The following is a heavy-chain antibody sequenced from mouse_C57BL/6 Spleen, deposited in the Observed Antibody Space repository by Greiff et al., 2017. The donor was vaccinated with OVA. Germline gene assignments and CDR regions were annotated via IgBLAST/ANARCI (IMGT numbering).Heavy chain of an antibody. Sequence: EVMLVESGGGLVKPGGSLKLSCAASGFTFSDYGMHWVRQAPEKGLEWVAYISSGSSTIYYADTVKGRFTISRDNAKNTLFLQMTSLRSEDTAMYYCGRRGDYYGSSYWYFDVWGTGTTVTVSS. J-gene: IGHJ1*03. CDR1: GFTFSDYG. D-gene: IGHD1-1*01. CDR2: ISSGSSTI. V-gene: IGHV5-17*01. CDR3: GRRGDYYGSSYWYFDV.